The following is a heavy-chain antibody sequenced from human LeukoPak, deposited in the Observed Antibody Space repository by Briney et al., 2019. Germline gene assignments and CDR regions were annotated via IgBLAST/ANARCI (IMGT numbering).Heavy chain of an antibody. CDR1: GFTFSSYS. J-gene: IGHJ4*02. D-gene: IGHD3-10*01. CDR2: ISSSSSTI. Sequence: PGGSLRLSCAASGFTFSSYSMNWVRQAPGKGLEWVSYISSSSSTIYYADSVKGRFTISRDNAKNSLYLQMNSLRAEDTAVYYCARVQGFYYGSGSSDYWGQGTLVTVSS. V-gene: IGHV3-48*04. CDR3: ARVQGFYYGSGSSDY.